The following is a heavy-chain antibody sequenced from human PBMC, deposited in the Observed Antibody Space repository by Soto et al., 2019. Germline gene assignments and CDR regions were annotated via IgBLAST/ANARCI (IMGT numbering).Heavy chain of an antibody. V-gene: IGHV3-33*01. CDR1: GFTFSSYG. Sequence: QVQLVESGGGVVQPGRSLRLSCAASGFTFSSYGMHWVRQAPGKGLEWVAVIWYDGSNKYYADSVKGRFTISRDNSKNTLYLQMNSLRADDTAVYYCAREAAYCGGDCYPSSWGQGTLVTVSS. CDR2: IWYDGSNK. J-gene: IGHJ5*02. CDR3: AREAAYCGGDCYPSS. D-gene: IGHD2-21*02.